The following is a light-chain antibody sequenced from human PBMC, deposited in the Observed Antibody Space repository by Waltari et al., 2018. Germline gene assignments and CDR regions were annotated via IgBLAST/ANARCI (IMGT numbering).Light chain of an antibody. V-gene: IGLV2-14*03. J-gene: IGLJ3*02. CDR2: DVN. CDR1: SGYVGGSNF. CDR3: NSYTGSSTSVL. Sequence: QSALTQPASVSGSPGQSIPISCPGTSGYVGGSNFVSWYQHHPGKAPKLIIYDVNKRPSGVSNRFSGSKSGNTASLTISGLQADDEADYYCNSYTGSSTSVLFGGGTKLTVL.